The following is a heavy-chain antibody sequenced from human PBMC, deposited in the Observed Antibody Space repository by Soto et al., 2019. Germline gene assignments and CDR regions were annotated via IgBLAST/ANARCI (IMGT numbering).Heavy chain of an antibody. CDR1: GGTFSSYA. D-gene: IGHD2-21*02. V-gene: IGHV1-69*01. CDR2: IIPIFGTA. J-gene: IGHJ4*02. Sequence: QVPLVQSGAEVKKPGSSVKVSCKASGGTFSSYAISWVRQAPGQGLEWMGGIIPIFGTANYAQKFQGRVTITADESTSTAYMELSSLRSEDTAVYYCARDSYCGGDCYFPFDYWGQGTLVTVSS. CDR3: ARDSYCGGDCYFPFDY.